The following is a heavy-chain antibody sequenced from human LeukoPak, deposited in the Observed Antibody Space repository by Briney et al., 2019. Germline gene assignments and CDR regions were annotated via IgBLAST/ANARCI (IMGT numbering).Heavy chain of an antibody. V-gene: IGHV3-7*01. D-gene: IGHD3-22*01. Sequence: GGSPRLSCAASGFTFSSYWMNWVRQAPGKGLEWVANIKQDGSEKYYVDSVKGRFTISRDNAKNSLYLQMNSLRAEDTAVYYCARQKYYYDSSAYGAFDSWGQGTLVTVSS. J-gene: IGHJ4*02. CDR2: IKQDGSEK. CDR1: GFTFSSYW. CDR3: ARQKYYYDSSAYGAFDS.